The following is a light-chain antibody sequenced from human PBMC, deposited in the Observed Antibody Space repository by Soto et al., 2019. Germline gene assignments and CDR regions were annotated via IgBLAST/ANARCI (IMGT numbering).Light chain of an antibody. J-gene: IGKJ1*01. V-gene: IGKV3-20*01. CDR3: QQYGSSPRT. Sequence: EIVLTQSPGTLSLSPGERATLSCRASPRVSNNYLAWYQQKPGQAPRLLIYVASGRATGIPDRFSGSGSGTDLILTISRLEHEDVVVYYCQQYGSSPRTFGQATKVEIK. CDR1: PRVSNNY. CDR2: VAS.